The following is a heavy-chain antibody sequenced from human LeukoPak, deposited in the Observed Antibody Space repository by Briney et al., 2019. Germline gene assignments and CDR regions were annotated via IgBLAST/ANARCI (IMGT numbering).Heavy chain of an antibody. J-gene: IGHJ3*02. CDR2: ISWNSGSI. V-gene: IGHV3-9*03. CDR3: AKDGGYYDSSGYYYPGAFDI. D-gene: IGHD3-22*01. Sequence: PGRSLRLSCAASGFTFDDYAMHRVRQAPGKGLEWVSGISWNSGSIGYADSVKGRFTISRDNAKNSLYLQMNSLRAEDMALYYCAKDGGYYDSSGYYYPGAFDIWGQGTMVTVSS. CDR1: GFTFDDYA.